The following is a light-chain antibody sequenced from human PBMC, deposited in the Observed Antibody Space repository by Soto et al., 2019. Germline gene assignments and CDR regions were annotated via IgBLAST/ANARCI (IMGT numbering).Light chain of an antibody. CDR3: MQTLHSWT. Sequence: DIVMTQSPLSLPVTPGEPASISCRSSQSLLHSNGYNYLDWYLQKPGQSPQLLIYLGSNRASGVPDRFSGSGSGTDFTLEISRVEAEDVGVYYCMQTLHSWTFGQGTKVEIK. CDR2: LGS. V-gene: IGKV2-28*01. J-gene: IGKJ1*01. CDR1: QSLLHSNGYNY.